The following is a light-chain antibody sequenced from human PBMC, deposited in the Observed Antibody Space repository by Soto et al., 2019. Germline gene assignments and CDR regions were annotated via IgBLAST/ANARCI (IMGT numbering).Light chain of an antibody. Sequence: QSALTQPASVSGSPGQSITISCTGTSSDVGGYNYVSWYQQHPGKAPKLMIYDVANRPSGVSNRVSGSKSGNTASLTISGLTAEDEDDYYCSSYTSSSTVVFGGGTKLTVL. CDR1: SSDVGGYNY. J-gene: IGLJ2*01. CDR2: DVA. V-gene: IGLV2-14*01. CDR3: SSYTSSSTVV.